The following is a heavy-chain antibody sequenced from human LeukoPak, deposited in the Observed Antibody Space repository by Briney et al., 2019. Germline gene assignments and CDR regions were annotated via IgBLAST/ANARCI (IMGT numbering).Heavy chain of an antibody. CDR3: ARLGLTSNWFDP. J-gene: IGHJ5*02. CDR1: GGSFSGYY. D-gene: IGHD4-11*01. CDR2: IYYSGST. V-gene: IGHV4-59*08. Sequence: SETLSLTCAVYGGSFSGYYWSWIRQPPGKGLEWIGYIYYSGSTNYNPSLKSRVTISVDTSKNQFSLKLSSVTAADTAVYYCARLGLTSNWFDPWGQGTLVTVSS.